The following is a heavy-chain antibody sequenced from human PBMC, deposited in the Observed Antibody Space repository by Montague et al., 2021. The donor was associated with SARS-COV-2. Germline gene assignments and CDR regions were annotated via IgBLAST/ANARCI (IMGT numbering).Heavy chain of an antibody. V-gene: IGHV4-59*01. CDR2: NYYSGST. CDR3: ATVFPRWLDFEPYFDY. CDR1: GGSISSYY. J-gene: IGHJ4*02. D-gene: IGHD5-24*01. Sequence: SETLSLTCTVSGGSISSYYWSWIRQPPGKGVVWIGYNYYSGSTNYNLSLKSRVTIIVDTSKNKFFLKLSSATAADKAVDYCATVFPRWLDFEPYFDYWGQGTLVTVSS.